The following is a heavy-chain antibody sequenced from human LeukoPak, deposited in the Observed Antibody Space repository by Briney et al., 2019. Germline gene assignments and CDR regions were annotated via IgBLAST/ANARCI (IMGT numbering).Heavy chain of an antibody. CDR1: GYTFTSYD. J-gene: IGHJ6*03. D-gene: IGHD5-18*01. CDR2: MNPNSGNT. CDR3: ASLVRGYSYGYHYYHMDV. V-gene: IGHV1-8*01. Sequence: ASVKVSCKASGYTFTSYDINWVRQATGQGLEWMGWMNPNSGNTGYAQKFQGRVTMTRNTSISTAYMELSSLRSEDTAVYYCASLVRGYSYGYHYYHMDVWGKGTTVTVSS.